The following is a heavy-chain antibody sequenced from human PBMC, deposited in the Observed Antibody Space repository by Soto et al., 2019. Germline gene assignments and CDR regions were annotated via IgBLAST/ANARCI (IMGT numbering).Heavy chain of an antibody. J-gene: IGHJ4*02. CDR1: GFSLISSAVG. D-gene: IGHD2-2*01. V-gene: IGHV2-5*02. CDR3: AHRRSRGDLNFDY. CDR2: IYGDDDK. Sequence: QITLKESGPTLVKPTQTLTLTCTFSGFSLISSAVGVAWIRQPPGKALEWLALIYGDDDKRYSPSLKNRLTIPKDTSNNQVVLTRTKMAPVDTATYYCAHRRSRGDLNFDYWGQGTLVTVSS.